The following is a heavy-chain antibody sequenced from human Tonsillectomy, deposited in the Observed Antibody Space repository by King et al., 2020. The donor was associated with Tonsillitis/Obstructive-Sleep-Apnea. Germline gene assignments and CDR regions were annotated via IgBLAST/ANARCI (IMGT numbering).Heavy chain of an antibody. Sequence: VQLVESGGGVARPGGSLRLSCAVSGFTFDDYGMAWVRQAPGKGLEWVSGINWNGENIVYADSVKGRFTISRDNAKNSLYLHMRNLRAEDTAFYYCARGSSSGLMLTFDCGGQGTLVTVSS. J-gene: IGHJ4*02. CDR2: INWNGENI. D-gene: IGHD4/OR15-4a*01. V-gene: IGHV3-20*04. CDR1: GFTFDDYG. CDR3: ARGSSSGLMLTFDC.